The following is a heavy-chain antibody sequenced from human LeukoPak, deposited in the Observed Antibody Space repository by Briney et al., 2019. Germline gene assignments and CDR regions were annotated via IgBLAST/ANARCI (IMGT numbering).Heavy chain of an antibody. CDR3: ARDPYSSSWWYFDL. CDR1: GGSISSYY. J-gene: IGHJ2*01. CDR2: IYYSGST. V-gene: IGHV4-59*01. D-gene: IGHD6-13*01. Sequence: KPSETLSLTCTVSGGSISSYYWSWIRQPPGKGLEWIGYIYYSGSTNYNPSLKSRVTISVDTSKNQFSLKLSSVTAADTAVYYCARDPYSSSWWYFDLWGRSTLVTVSS.